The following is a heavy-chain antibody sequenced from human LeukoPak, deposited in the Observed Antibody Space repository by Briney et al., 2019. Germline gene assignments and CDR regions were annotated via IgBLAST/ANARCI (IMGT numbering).Heavy chain of an antibody. CDR2: IYYSGST. J-gene: IGHJ4*02. D-gene: IGHD2-2*02. CDR1: GGSISGYY. CDR3: ARGEGCHIPFYY. Sequence: SETLSLTCTVSGGSISGYYWSWIRQPPGKGLEWIGFIYYSGSTTYNPSLNSRVTITVDTSKNQFSLNLRSVTAADTAIYYCARGEGCHIPFYYWGQGILVTVSS. V-gene: IGHV4-59*01.